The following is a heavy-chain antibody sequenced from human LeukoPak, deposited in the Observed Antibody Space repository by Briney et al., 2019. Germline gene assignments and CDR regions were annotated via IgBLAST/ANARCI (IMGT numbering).Heavy chain of an antibody. Sequence: GGSLRLSCAASGFTFSSCGMHWARQRPGKGLEWVAYSRYDGSDKYYIDSVRGRFTIARDNPKETLYLQMTSLSHDDTAVYFCVKDVGVGASYFDNWGQGTLVAVSP. CDR1: GFTFSSCG. J-gene: IGHJ4*02. D-gene: IGHD1-26*01. CDR2: SRYDGSDK. CDR3: VKDVGVGASYFDN. V-gene: IGHV3-30*02.